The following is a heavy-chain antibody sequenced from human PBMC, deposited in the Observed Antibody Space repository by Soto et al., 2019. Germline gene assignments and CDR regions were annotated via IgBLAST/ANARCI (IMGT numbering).Heavy chain of an antibody. CDR3: ARDNLAFQGDFDL. Sequence: QLVQSGGGPVKPGGSLRLSCAASGFIFSDFQLNWVRQAPGRGLEWLSSITGTSAFIHSADSIEGRFTISRDNVKNLLFLQMDSLRPEDTAIYYCARDNLAFQGDFDLWGQGTLVTVSS. J-gene: IGHJ4*02. V-gene: IGHV3-21*06. D-gene: IGHD3-16*01. CDR1: GFIFSDFQ. CDR2: ITGTSAFI.